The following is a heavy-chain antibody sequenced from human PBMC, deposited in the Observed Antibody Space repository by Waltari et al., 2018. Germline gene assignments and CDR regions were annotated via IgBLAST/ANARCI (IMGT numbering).Heavy chain of an antibody. CDR1: GFTFSSYG. J-gene: IGHJ4*02. CDR2: ISYDGSNK. CDR3: AKGGGYSPGSFDY. V-gene: IGHV3-30*18. Sequence: QVQLVESGGGVVQPGRSLRLSCAASGFTFSSYGMHWVRQAPGKGLEWVAVISYDGSNKYYADSVKGRFTISRDNSKNTLYLQMNSLRAEDTAVYYCAKGGGYSPGSFDYWGQGTLVTVSS. D-gene: IGHD5-12*01.